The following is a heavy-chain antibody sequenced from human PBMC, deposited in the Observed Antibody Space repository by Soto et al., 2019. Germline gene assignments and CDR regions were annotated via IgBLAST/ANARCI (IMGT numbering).Heavy chain of an antibody. D-gene: IGHD3-9*01. Sequence: SETLSLTCVVSGGSFSTYHYNWIRQSPGKGLEWIGEINHSGSNNYSPSLKSRVTMSLDTSKNQSSLKLTSVTAADTAVYYCARGGSNDWQVAFDIWGQGTMVTVSS. J-gene: IGHJ3*02. V-gene: IGHV4-34*01. CDR2: INHSGSN. CDR3: ARGGSNDWQVAFDI. CDR1: GGSFSTYH.